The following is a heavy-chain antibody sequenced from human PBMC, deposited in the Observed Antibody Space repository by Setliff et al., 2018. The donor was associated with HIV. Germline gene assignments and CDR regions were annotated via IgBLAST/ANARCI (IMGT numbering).Heavy chain of an antibody. CDR3: ARPGSLFYWVDP. J-gene: IGHJ5*02. D-gene: IGHD3-3*01. CDR2: IYYNGTA. V-gene: IGHV4-39*01. CDR1: GVSLISANYH. Sequence: SETLSLTCSVSGVSLISANYHWAWIRQPPGKGLEWIGSIYYNGTAYYNPSLKSRVTMSIDTSKSQFSLKLNSVTAADTAVYYCARPGSLFYWVDPWGQGTLVTVPQ.